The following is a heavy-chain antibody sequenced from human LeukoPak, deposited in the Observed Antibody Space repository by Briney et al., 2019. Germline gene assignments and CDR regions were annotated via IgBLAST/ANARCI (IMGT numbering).Heavy chain of an antibody. Sequence: GGSLRLSCAASGFTFSTYWMHWVRQAPGKGLVWVSRIKSDGSTNYADSVKGRFTISRDNTNNTLSLQMNSLRPEDTGVYYCARAPSEIGGYYPEYFRHWGQGTLVTVSS. V-gene: IGHV3-74*01. D-gene: IGHD3-22*01. CDR1: GFTFSTYW. CDR3: ARAPSEIGGYYPEYFRH. CDR2: IKSDGST. J-gene: IGHJ1*01.